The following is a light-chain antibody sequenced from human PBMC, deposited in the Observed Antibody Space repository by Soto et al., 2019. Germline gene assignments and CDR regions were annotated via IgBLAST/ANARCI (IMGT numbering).Light chain of an antibody. CDR2: DAS. J-gene: IGKJ1*01. CDR1: QSLSSNY. Sequence: EVVLTQSPGTLSLSPVEGATLSCMASQSLSSNYLAWYQQKPGQAPRLLIYDASTRATGIPARFSGSGSGTDFTLTISSLEPEDFVVYYCQRYGSSPSWTFGQGTKVDIK. V-gene: IGKV3-20*01. CDR3: QRYGSSPSWT.